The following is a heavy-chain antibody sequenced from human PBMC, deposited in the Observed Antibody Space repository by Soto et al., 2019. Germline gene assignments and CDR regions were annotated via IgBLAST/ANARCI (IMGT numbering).Heavy chain of an antibody. CDR1: GGTFSSYA. J-gene: IGHJ6*02. D-gene: IGHD3-22*01. Sequence: SVKVSCKASGGTFSSYAISWVRQAPGQVLEWMGGIIPIFGTANYAQKFQGRVTITADKSTSTAYMELSSLRSEDTAVYYCATTITMIVVATNYYGMDVWGQGPTVTVS. V-gene: IGHV1-69*06. CDR2: IIPIFGTA. CDR3: ATTITMIVVATNYYGMDV.